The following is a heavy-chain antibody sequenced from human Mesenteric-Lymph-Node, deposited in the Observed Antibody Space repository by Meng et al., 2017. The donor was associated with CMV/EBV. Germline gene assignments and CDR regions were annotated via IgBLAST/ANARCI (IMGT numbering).Heavy chain of an antibody. D-gene: IGHD2-2*01. Sequence: GESLKISCAASGFTFSSYLMSWVRQAPGKGLEWVANIKQDGSEKYYVDSVKGRFTISRDNAKNSLYLQMNSLRAEDTAVYYCARDRYCSSTSCYWWRTQIYYYYYGMDVWGQGTTVTVSS. CDR2: IKQDGSEK. CDR1: GFTFSSYL. CDR3: ARDRYCSSTSCYWWRTQIYYYYYGMDV. J-gene: IGHJ6*02. V-gene: IGHV3-7*01.